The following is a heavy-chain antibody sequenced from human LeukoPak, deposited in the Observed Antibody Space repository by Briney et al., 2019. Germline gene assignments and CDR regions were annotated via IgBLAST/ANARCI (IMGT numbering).Heavy chain of an antibody. CDR3: ARHEGESVLLFVAVGWFDP. Sequence: SETLFLTCTVSGGSISSSSYYWGWIRQPPGKGLEWIGSIYYSGSTYYNPSLKSRVTISVDTSKNQFSLKLSSVTAADTAVYYCARHEGESVLLFVAVGWFDPWGQGTLVTVSS. CDR2: IYYSGST. CDR1: GGSISSSSYY. V-gene: IGHV4-39*01. J-gene: IGHJ5*02. D-gene: IGHD3-10*01.